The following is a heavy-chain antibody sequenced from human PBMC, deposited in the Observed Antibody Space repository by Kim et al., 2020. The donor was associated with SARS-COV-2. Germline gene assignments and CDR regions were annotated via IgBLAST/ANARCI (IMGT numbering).Heavy chain of an antibody. CDR2: LSDTGGGT. J-gene: IGHJ5*02. CDR1: GFTFSNYA. CDR3: SKSGGDYVNWFDT. Sequence: GGSLRLSCAGSGFTFSNYALSWVRQAQGRGLEWVSGLSDTGGGTYYADSVKGRFTISRDNSKNTLYLQMNSLRAEDTAVYYCSKSGGDYVNWFDTLGQG. V-gene: IGHV3-23*01. D-gene: IGHD4-17*01.